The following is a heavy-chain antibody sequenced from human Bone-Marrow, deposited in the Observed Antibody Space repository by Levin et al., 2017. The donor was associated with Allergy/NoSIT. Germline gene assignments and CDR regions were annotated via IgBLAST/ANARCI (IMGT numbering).Heavy chain of an antibody. D-gene: IGHD2/OR15-2a*01. CDR1: GYIFSSYW. J-gene: IGHJ6*02. V-gene: IGHV5-51*01. CDR2: IHPGESET. CDR3: ARLHALIDDYYYGRDV. Sequence: GASVKVSCKGSGYIFSSYWIAWVRQMPGKGLEWMGIIHPGESETRYSPSFQGQVTMSADKANSTAYLQWSTLKASDTAIYYCARLHALIDDYYYGRDVWGQGTTVTVSS.